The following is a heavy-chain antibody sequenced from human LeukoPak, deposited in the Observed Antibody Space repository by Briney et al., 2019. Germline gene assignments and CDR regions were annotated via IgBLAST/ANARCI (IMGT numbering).Heavy chain of an antibody. V-gene: IGHV4-39*07. D-gene: IGHD4-23*01. CDR3: ARERSSSGGHSWFDP. Sequence: PSETLSLTCTVSGGYIITSGHYWGWIRQPPGKGLEWIGSIYFTGVTSTNPFFRSRMSISVDTSKNQFSLNLTSVTAADAAVYYCARERSSSGGHSWFDPWGQGTLVTVSS. CDR2: IYFTGVT. J-gene: IGHJ5*02. CDR1: GGYIITSGHY.